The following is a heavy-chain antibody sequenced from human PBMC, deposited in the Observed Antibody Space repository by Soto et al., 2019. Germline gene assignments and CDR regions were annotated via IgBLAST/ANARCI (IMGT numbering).Heavy chain of an antibody. CDR1: GFTFSDYY. D-gene: IGHD2-15*01. J-gene: IGHJ6*02. Sequence: LRLSCAASGFTFSDYYMSWIRQAPGKGLEWVSYISSSSSYTNYADSVKGRFTISRDNAKNSLYLQMNSLRAEDTAVYYCAREDCSGGSCYGMDVWGQGTTVTVSS. CDR2: ISSSSSYT. CDR3: AREDCSGGSCYGMDV. V-gene: IGHV3-11*06.